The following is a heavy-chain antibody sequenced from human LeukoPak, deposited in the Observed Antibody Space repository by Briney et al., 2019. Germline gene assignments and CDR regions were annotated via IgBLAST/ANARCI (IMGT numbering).Heavy chain of an antibody. J-gene: IGHJ4*02. Sequence: SETLSLTCTVSGGSISSSSYYWGWIRQPPGKGLEWIGSIYYSGSTYYNPSLKSRVTISVGTSKNQFSLKLSSVTAADTAVYYCARQNRYSSPRDYWGQGTLVTVSS. CDR3: ARQNRYSSPRDY. CDR2: IYYSGST. D-gene: IGHD6-13*01. CDR1: GGSISSSSYY. V-gene: IGHV4-39*01.